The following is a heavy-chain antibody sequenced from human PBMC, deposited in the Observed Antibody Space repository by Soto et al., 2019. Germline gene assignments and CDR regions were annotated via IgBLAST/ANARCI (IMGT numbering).Heavy chain of an antibody. CDR1: GGSVSSGSYY. CDR2: IYYSGST. J-gene: IGHJ4*02. D-gene: IGHD6-19*01. CDR3: ARDGGIAGAFDY. Sequence: QVQLQESGPGLVKPSETLSLTCTVSGGSVSSGSYYWSWIRQPPGKGLEWIGYIYYSGSTNYNPALKSRXXIXVXMAKNRFSLKLSSVTAADTAVYYCARDGGIAGAFDYWGQGTLVTVSS. V-gene: IGHV4-61*01.